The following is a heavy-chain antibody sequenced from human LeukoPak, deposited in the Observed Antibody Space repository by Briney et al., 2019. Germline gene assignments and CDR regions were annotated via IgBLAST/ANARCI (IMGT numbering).Heavy chain of an antibody. CDR2: IYTSGST. V-gene: IGHV4-4*07. Sequence: SETLSLTCTVSGGSISNYYWSWIRQPAGKGLEWIGRIYTSGSTNYNPSLKSRVTMSVDTSKNQFSLKLSSVTAADTAVYYCARDDYDILTGYSKYYYYYYMDVWGKGTTVTVSS. J-gene: IGHJ6*03. CDR1: GGSISNYY. D-gene: IGHD3-9*01. CDR3: ARDDYDILTGYSKYYYYYYMDV.